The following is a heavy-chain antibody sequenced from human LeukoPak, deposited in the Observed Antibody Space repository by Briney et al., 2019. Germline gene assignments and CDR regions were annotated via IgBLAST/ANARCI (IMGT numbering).Heavy chain of an antibody. CDR1: GFTFSNYA. CDR3: ATGPPNSNGWFYYFDY. Sequence: GGSLRLSCAASGFTFSNYAMSWIRQSPGKGLEWVSHISGSGQIIYYADSMKGRFTISRDNAKNSLYLQMNSLKPEDTAVYFCATGPPNSNGWFYYFDYWGQGTLVTVSS. J-gene: IGHJ4*02. V-gene: IGHV3-11*01. D-gene: IGHD6-19*01. CDR2: ISGSGQII.